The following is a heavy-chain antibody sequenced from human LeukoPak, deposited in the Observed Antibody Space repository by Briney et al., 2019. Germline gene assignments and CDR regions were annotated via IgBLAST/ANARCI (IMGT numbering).Heavy chain of an antibody. J-gene: IGHJ4*02. CDR1: GYSISSGYY. CDR3: ARLEGNIDY. CDR2: IYHSGST. Sequence: PSETLSLTCAVSGYSISSGYYWGWIRQPPGRGLEWIGSIYHSGSTYYNPSLKSRVTISVDTSKNQFSLKLSSVTAADTAVYYCARLEGNIDYWGQGTLVTVSS. V-gene: IGHV4-38-2*01. D-gene: IGHD1-1*01.